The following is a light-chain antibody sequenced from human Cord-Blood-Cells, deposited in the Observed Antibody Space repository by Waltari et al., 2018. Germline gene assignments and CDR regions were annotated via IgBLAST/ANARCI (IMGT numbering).Light chain of an antibody. CDR3: SSYTSSSTLV. J-gene: IGLJ3*02. V-gene: IGLV2-14*01. CDR2: AVR. Sequence: QSALTQPASVSGSPGQSITISCTRTSSDVGGYNYVSWYQQHPGKAPKIMIYAVRKLPAGVSNGFSGSKSGNTASLTLSGLQAEDEDDYYCSSYTSSSTLVFGGGTKLTVL. CDR1: SSDVGGYNY.